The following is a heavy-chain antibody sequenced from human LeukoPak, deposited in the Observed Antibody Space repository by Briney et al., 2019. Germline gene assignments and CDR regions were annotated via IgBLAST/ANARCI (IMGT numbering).Heavy chain of an antibody. D-gene: IGHD2-8*01. CDR2: IDPSDSYT. J-gene: IGHJ6*04. CDR1: GYSFTSYW. V-gene: IGHV5-10-1*01. Sequence: PGESLRISCKGSGYSFTSYWISWVRQMPGRGLEWMGRIDPSDSYTNYSPSFQGHVTISADKPISTAYLQWSSLKASDTAMYYCARHVRYYYGMDVWGKGTTVTVSS. CDR3: ARHVRYYYGMDV.